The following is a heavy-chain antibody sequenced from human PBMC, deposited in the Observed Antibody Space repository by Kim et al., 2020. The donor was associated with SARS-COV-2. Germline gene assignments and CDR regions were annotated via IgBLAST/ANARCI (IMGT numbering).Heavy chain of an antibody. CDR3: ARGWGDSRAADY. D-gene: IGHD3-22*01. V-gene: IGHV3-74*01. Sequence: GGSLRLSCAASGFTFSSYWMHWVRQAPGKGLVWVSRINSDGSSTSYADSVKGRFTISRDNAKNTLYLQMNSLRAEDTAVYYCARGWGDSRAADYWGQGTLVTVSS. J-gene: IGHJ4*02. CDR1: GFTFSSYW. CDR2: INSDGSST.